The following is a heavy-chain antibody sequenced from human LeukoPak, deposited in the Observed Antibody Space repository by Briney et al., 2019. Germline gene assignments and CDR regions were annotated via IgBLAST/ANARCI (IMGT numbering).Heavy chain of an antibody. D-gene: IGHD3-10*01. CDR1: GGSLSSHY. CDR3: ASNYGSGSYGR. Sequence: SETLSLTCTVPGGSLSSHYWSWIRPPPGKGLEWIGRIYYSGSTYYNPSLKSRVTISVDTSKNQFSLKLSSVTAADTAVYYCASNYGSGSYGRWGQGTLVTVSS. CDR2: IYYSGST. V-gene: IGHV4-59*11. J-gene: IGHJ4*02.